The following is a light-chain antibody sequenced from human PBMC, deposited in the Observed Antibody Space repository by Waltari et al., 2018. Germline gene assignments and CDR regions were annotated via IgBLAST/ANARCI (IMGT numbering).Light chain of an antibody. Sequence: DIVMTQPPDSLAVSLGGRATINCKSSQSVLFTSNSKNYLAWYQQKPGQPPKLLIYWASTRASGVPDRFSGSGSGTDFTLTISSLQAEDVAVYYCQHYYTPSYTFGQGTKLEIK. V-gene: IGKV4-1*01. CDR2: WAS. CDR3: QHYYTPSYT. J-gene: IGKJ2*01. CDR1: QSVLFTSNSKNY.